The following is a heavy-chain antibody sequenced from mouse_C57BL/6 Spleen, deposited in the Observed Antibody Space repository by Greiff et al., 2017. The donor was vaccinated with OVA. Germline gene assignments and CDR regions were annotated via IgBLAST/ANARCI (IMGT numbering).Heavy chain of an antibody. CDR2: IRSKSNNYAT. J-gene: IGHJ4*01. V-gene: IGHV10-1*01. CDR1: GFSFNTYA. D-gene: IGHD2-5*01. CDR3: VRHSNYRYAMDY. Sequence: EVKLVESGGGLVQPKGSLKLSCAASGFSFNTYAMNWVRQAPGKGLEWVARIRSKSNNYATYYADSVKDRFTISRDDSESMLYLQMNNLKTEDTAMYYCVRHSNYRYAMDYWGQGTSVTVSS.